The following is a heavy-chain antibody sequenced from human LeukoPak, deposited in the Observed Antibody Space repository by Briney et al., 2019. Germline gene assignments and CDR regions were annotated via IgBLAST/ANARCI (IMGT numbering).Heavy chain of an antibody. CDR1: GFTFSSYA. CDR2: ISGSGGST. J-gene: IGHJ6*03. CDR3: AKGSGKFWSGYGYYYYYYMDV. D-gene: IGHD3-3*01. Sequence: TGGSLRLSCAVSGFTFSSYAMNWVRQAPGKGLEWVSAISGSGGSTYYADSVKGRFTISRDNSKNTLYLQMNSLRAEDTAVYYCAKGSGKFWSGYGYYYYYYMDVXXXGTTVTVSS. V-gene: IGHV3-23*01.